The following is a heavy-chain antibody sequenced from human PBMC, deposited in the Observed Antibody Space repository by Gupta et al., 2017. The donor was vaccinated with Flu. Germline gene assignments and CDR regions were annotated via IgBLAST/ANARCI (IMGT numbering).Heavy chain of an antibody. CDR2: IDSAGSGT. J-gene: IGHJ4*02. CDR1: GFTFSNYW. Sequence: EVQLVESGGGLVQPGGSLRLSCAASGFTFSNYWMHWVRQVPGKGLVWVSRIDSAGSGTSYADSVKGRFTISRDNAKNTVHLQMNSLRAEDTAVYYCGTVFENWGPGTLVTVSS. CDR3: GTVFEN. V-gene: IGHV3-74*01.